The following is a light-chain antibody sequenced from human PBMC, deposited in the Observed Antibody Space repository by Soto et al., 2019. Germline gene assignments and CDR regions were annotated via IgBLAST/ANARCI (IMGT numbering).Light chain of an antibody. V-gene: IGKV3-11*01. J-gene: IGKJ2*01. CDR2: DAS. CDR3: QQRNNWYT. Sequence: EIVLTQSPATLSLSPGERATLSCRASQSVRRFVAWFQQKPGQAPRLLIYDASNRATGVPARFSGRGSGTDFTLTISSLKTEDFAVYYCQQRNNWYTCGQGTKLEIK. CDR1: QSVRRF.